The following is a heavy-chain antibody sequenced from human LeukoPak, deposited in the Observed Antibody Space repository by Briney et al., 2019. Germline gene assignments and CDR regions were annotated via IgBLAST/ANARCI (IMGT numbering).Heavy chain of an antibody. CDR3: ARDPGGVTYYYGPNWFDP. CDR1: GYTFTGYY. J-gene: IGHJ5*02. Sequence: GASVKVSCKASGYTFTGYYMHWVRQAPGQGLEWMGWINPNSGGTNYAQKFQGRVTMTRDTSISTAYMDLSRLRSDDTAVYYCARDPGGVTYYYGPNWFDPWGQGTLVTVSS. V-gene: IGHV1-2*02. CDR2: INPNSGGT. D-gene: IGHD3-10*01.